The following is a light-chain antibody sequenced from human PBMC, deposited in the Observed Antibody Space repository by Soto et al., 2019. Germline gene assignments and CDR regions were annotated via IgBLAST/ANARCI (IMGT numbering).Light chain of an antibody. CDR2: EVS. Sequence: QSVLPQPASVSGSPGPSITISCTGTSSDVGGYNYVSWYQQHPGKAPKLMIYEVSNRPSGVSNRFSGSKSGNTASLTISGLQAEDEADYYCSSYTSSSTWVFGTGTKLTVL. CDR1: SSDVGGYNY. CDR3: SSYTSSSTWV. J-gene: IGLJ1*01. V-gene: IGLV2-14*01.